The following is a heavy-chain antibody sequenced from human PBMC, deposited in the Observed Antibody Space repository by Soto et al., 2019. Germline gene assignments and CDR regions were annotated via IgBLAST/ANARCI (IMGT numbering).Heavy chain of an antibody. CDR1: GFTFSSYG. D-gene: IGHD3-10*01. CDR2: ISYDGSNK. Sequence: QVQLVESGGGVVQPGRSLRLSCAASGFTFSSYGMHWVRQAPGKGLEWVAVISYDGSNKYYADSVKGRFTISRDNSKNTLYQQMNSLRDEDRAVYYCAKFALKVAGSGRTLIDYWGQGTLVTVSS. V-gene: IGHV3-30*18. CDR3: AKFALKVAGSGRTLIDY. J-gene: IGHJ4*02.